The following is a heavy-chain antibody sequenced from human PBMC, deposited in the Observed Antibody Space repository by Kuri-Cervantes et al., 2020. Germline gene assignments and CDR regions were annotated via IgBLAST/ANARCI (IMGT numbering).Heavy chain of an antibody. D-gene: IGHD3-16*01. CDR1: GFTFRDYL. CDR2: INSDNTYI. J-gene: IGHJ3*02. CDR3: ARDVGGDEAFDI. Sequence: ETLSLTCAASGFTFRDYLMTWVRQAPGKGLDWVSSINSDNTYIHYTNSVKGRFTISRDNAKNLVFLQMNSLRAEDTALYYCARDVGGDEAFDIWGQGTMVTVSS. V-gene: IGHV3-21*03.